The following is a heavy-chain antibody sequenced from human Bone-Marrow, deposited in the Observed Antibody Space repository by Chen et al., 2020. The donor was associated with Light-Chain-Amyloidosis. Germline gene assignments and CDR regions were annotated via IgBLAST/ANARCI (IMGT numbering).Heavy chain of an antibody. J-gene: IGHJ6*03. Sequence: EVQLVESGGGLVQPGGSLRLSCAASGFTFSSYWMHWVRQAPGKGLVWVSRINGDGSSTSYADSVKGRFTISRDNAKNTLYLQMNSLRAEDTAVYYCARDQVEYKFFYYMDVWGKGTTVTVSS. CDR2: INGDGSST. CDR3: ARDQVEYKFFYYMDV. D-gene: IGHD6-6*01. CDR1: GFTFSSYW. V-gene: IGHV3-74*01.